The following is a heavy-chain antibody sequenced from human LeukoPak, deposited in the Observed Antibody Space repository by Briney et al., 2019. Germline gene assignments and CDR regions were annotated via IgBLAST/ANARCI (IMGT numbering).Heavy chain of an antibody. J-gene: IGHJ4*02. D-gene: IGHD4/OR15-4a*01. Sequence: GGSLRLSCAASGFTFSSYGMHWVRQAPGKGLEWVAFIRYDGSNKYYADSVKGRFTLSRDNSKNTLYLQMNSLRAEDTAVYYCAKGAPEYGGFDYWGQGTLVTVSS. V-gene: IGHV3-30*02. CDR3: AKGAPEYGGFDY. CDR2: IRYDGSNK. CDR1: GFTFSSYG.